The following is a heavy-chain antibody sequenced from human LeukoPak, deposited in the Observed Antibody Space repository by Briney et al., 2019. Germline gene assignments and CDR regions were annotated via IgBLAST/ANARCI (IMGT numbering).Heavy chain of an antibody. CDR1: GYTLTGYY. V-gene: IGHV1-2*02. D-gene: IGHD2-2*01. J-gene: IGHJ6*03. Sequence: ASVKVSCKASGYTLTGYYMHWVRQAPGQGPEWMGWINPNSGGTNFAQKFQGRVTVTRDTSISTAYMELSRLRSDDTAVYYCARGYCSSTSCYYHYYYMDVWGKGTTVTVSS. CDR2: INPNSGGT. CDR3: ARGYCSSTSCYYHYYYMDV.